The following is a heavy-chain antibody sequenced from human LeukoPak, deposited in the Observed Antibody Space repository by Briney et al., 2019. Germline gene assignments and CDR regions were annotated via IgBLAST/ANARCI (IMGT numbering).Heavy chain of an antibody. CDR3: ARVPCTSSTCVNWFDP. Sequence: GASVKVSCKASGGTFSSYAISWVRQAPGQGLEWMGGIIPIFGSANYAQKFQGRVTITADESTSTAYMELSSLRSEDTAVYYCARVPCTSSTCVNWFDPWGHGTLVTVSS. V-gene: IGHV1-69*13. CDR2: IIPIFGSA. CDR1: GGTFSSYA. D-gene: IGHD2-8*01. J-gene: IGHJ5*02.